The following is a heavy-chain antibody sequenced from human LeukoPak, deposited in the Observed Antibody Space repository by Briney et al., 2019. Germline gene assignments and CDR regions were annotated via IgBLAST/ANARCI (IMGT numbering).Heavy chain of an antibody. CDR1: GYTFTSYY. J-gene: IGHJ4*02. CDR3: AGRARWLHPWDY. CDR2: INPSGGST. Sequence: GASVKVSCKASGYTFTSYYMHWVRQAPGQGLEGMGIINPSGGSTSYAQKFQGRVTMTRDTSTSTVYMELSSLSSEDTAVYYCAGRARWLHPWDYWGQGTLVTVSS. D-gene: IGHD5-24*01. V-gene: IGHV1-46*01.